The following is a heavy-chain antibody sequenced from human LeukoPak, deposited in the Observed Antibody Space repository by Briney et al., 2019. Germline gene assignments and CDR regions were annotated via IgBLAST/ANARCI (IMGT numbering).Heavy chain of an antibody. J-gene: IGHJ4*02. CDR1: GGSITSYH. V-gene: IGHV4-4*07. CDR3: ARPSGDILTGYYGL. Sequence: PSETLSLTCTVSGGSITSYHWSWIRQPAGKGLEWIGRIYTSGITNYNPSLKSRVTMSVDTSNNQLSLKLRSVTAADTAVYYCARPSGDILTGYYGLWGQGTLVTVSS. D-gene: IGHD3-9*01. CDR2: IYTSGIT.